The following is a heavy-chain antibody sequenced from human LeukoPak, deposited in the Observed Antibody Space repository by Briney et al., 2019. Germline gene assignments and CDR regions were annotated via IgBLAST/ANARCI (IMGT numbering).Heavy chain of an antibody. CDR2: ISSSGSTI. CDR3: VRVPGWGYSSPQDY. CDR1: GFTFSSYE. D-gene: IGHD5-18*01. V-gene: IGHV3-48*03. Sequence: PGGSLRLSCAASGFTFSSYEMNWVRQAPGKGLEWVSYISSSGSTIYYADSVKGRFTISRDNAKNSLYLQMNSLRAEDTAVYYCVRVPGWGYSSPQDYWGQGTLVTVSS. J-gene: IGHJ4*02.